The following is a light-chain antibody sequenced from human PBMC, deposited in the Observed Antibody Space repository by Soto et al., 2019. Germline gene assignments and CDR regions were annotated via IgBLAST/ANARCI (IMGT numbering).Light chain of an antibody. CDR2: DAS. V-gene: IGKV3-11*01. J-gene: IGKJ1*01. Sequence: EIMMTQSPGTLSLSXGERATLSCRASQSVSSYLAWYQQKPGQAPRLLIYDASNRATGIPARFSGSGSGTDFTLTISSLEPEDFAVYYCQQRSNWPPWTFGQGTKVDIK. CDR1: QSVSSY. CDR3: QQRSNWPPWT.